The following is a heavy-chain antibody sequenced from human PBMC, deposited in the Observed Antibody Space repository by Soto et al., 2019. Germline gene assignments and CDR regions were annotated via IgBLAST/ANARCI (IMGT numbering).Heavy chain of an antibody. D-gene: IGHD2-15*01. CDR2: INHSGST. CDR3: ATEPRGSSDY. J-gene: IGHJ4*02. V-gene: IGHV4-34*01. Sequence: QVHLQQWGAGLLKPSETLSLTCAVYGGSFSAYYWSWNRQPPGKGLEWIGEINHSGSTNYNPSLTSRVTISVDTAKNQFSLKLSSVTAADTAVYFCATEPRGSSDYWGQGTLVTVSS. CDR1: GGSFSAYY.